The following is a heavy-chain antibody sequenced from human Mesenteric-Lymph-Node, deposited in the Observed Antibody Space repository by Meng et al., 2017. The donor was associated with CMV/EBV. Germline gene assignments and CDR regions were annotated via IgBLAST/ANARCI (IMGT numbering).Heavy chain of an antibody. V-gene: IGHV3-30*02. CDR1: GFSFSYYG. J-gene: IGHJ4*02. Sequence: GESLKISCAASGFSFSYYGMHWVRQAPGKGLEWLTFIQFDGNKKYYVDSVKGRFTTSRDNSKNTVSLQMNSLRAEDTAVYYCAKDWGRYCRGISCYRSYFDYWGQGTLVTVSS. CDR3: AKDWGRYCRGISCYRSYFDY. CDR2: IQFDGNKK. D-gene: IGHD2-2*01.